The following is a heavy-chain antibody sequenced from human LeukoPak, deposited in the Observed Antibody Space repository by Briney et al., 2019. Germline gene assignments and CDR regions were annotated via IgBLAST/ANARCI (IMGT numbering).Heavy chain of an antibody. J-gene: IGHJ3*01. Sequence: PGGSLRLSCTASGFTFNSYWMSWVRQAPGKVLEWVAYIKQDGSERYSVDSVKGRFTISRDNAKSSLYLQMNSLRAEDTAVYYCARSMTEGWSDAFNVWGLGTMVTVSS. CDR3: ARSMTEGWSDAFNV. D-gene: IGHD2-15*01. V-gene: IGHV3-7*01. CDR2: IKQDGSER. CDR1: GFTFNSYW.